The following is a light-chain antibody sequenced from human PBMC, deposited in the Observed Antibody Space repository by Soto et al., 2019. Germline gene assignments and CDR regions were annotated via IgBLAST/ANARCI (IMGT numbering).Light chain of an antibody. CDR2: WAS. Sequence: DIVMTQSPDSLAVSLGERATINCKSSQSVLYRSKNKNYLAWYQQKPGQVPKLLIYWASTRESGVPDRFSGSGSGTDFTLTISSLQAEDVAVYYCQQYYTTPFTFGPGTKVDIK. CDR3: QQYYTTPFT. V-gene: IGKV4-1*01. CDR1: QSVLYRSKNKNY. J-gene: IGKJ3*01.